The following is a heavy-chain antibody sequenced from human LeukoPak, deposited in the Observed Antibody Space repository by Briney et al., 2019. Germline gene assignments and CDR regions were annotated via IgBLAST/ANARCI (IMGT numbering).Heavy chain of an antibody. D-gene: IGHD3-22*01. J-gene: IGHJ5*02. CDR2: IYSGGST. Sequence: GGSLRLSCAASGFTFSSYWMSWVRQAPGKGLEWVSVIYSGGSTYYADSVKGRFTISRDNSKNTLYLQMNSLRAEDTAVYYCARVSNYYDSSGHIQSWGQGTLVTVSS. CDR1: GFTFSSYW. V-gene: IGHV3-66*01. CDR3: ARVSNYYDSSGHIQS.